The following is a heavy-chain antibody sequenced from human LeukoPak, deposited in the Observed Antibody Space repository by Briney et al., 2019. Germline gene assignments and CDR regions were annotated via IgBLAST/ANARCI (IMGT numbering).Heavy chain of an antibody. Sequence: GASVKVSCKASEYTFSGYYIHWVRQAPGQGLEWMGWINPNSGATNYAQKFQGRVTMTRDTSISTAYMELSRLRSDDTAVYYCARRGEPDYDDYYYYYYMDVWGKGTTVTISS. CDR2: INPNSGAT. V-gene: IGHV1-2*02. J-gene: IGHJ6*03. CDR3: ARRGEPDYDDYYYYYYMDV. CDR1: EYTFSGYY. D-gene: IGHD4-17*01.